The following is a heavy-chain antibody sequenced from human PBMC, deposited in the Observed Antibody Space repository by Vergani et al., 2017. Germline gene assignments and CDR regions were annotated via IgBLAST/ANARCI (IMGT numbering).Heavy chain of an antibody. CDR3: ARDVVVVAAEPGEGAFDI. D-gene: IGHD2-15*01. J-gene: IGHJ3*02. Sequence: EVQLLESGGGLVQPGGSLRLSCAASGFTFSSYAMSWVRQAPGKGLEWVSAISGSGGSTYYADSVKGRFTISRDNAKNSLYLQMNSLRAEDTAVYYCARDVVVVAAEPGEGAFDIWGQGTMVTVSS. CDR1: GFTFSSYA. V-gene: IGHV3-23*01. CDR2: ISGSGGST.